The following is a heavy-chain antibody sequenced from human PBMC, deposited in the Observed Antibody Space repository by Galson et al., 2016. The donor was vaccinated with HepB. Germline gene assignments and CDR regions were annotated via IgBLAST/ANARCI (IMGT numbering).Heavy chain of an antibody. CDR1: GFSFSSYA. CDR2: ISGIGATI. Sequence: SLRLSCAASGFSFSSYAMDWVRQAPGKGLEWVSEISGIGATIKYADSVKGRFTISRDNSKNTLYLQMNSLRAEDTAIYYCVKEGKAFDYWGQGALVTVSS. CDR3: VKEGKAFDY. V-gene: IGHV3-23*01. J-gene: IGHJ4*02.